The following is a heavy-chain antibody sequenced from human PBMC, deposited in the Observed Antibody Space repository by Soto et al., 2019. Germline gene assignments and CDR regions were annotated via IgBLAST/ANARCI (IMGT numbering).Heavy chain of an antibody. D-gene: IGHD3-16*02. V-gene: IGHV1-69*12. CDR1: GGTFSSYA. J-gene: IGHJ4*02. CDR3: AWDYVWGSYPRYYFDY. CDR2: IIPIFGTA. Sequence: QVQLVQSGAEVKKPGSSVKVSCKASGGTFSSYAISWVRQAPGQGLEWMGGIIPIFGTANYAQKFQGRVTMTADESTSTAYVELSSLRSEDTAVYYCAWDYVWGSYPRYYFDYWGQGTLVTVSS.